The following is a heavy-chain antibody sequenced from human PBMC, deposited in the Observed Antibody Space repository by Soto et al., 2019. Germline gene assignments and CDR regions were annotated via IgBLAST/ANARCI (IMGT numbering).Heavy chain of an antibody. V-gene: IGHV1-69*13. CDR2: IIPIFGTA. CDR1: GGTFSSYA. J-gene: IGHJ4*02. D-gene: IGHD3-22*01. Sequence: GASVKVSCKASGGTFSSYAISWVRQAPGQGLEWIGGIIPIFGTANYAQKFQGRVTITADESTSTAYMELSSLRSEDTAVYYCARERSDSSGYYFDYWGQGTLVTVSS. CDR3: ARERSDSSGYYFDY.